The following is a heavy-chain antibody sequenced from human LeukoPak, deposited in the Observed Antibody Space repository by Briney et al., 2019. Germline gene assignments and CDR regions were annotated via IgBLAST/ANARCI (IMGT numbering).Heavy chain of an antibody. J-gene: IGHJ1*01. CDR2: INHSGST. CDR3: ARGSISGWYGRSFIQH. CDR1: GGSFSGYY. D-gene: IGHD6-19*01. Sequence: SETLPLTCAVYGGSFSGYYWSWIRQPPGKGLEWIGEINHSGSTNYNPSLKSRVTISVDTSKNQFSLKLSSVTAADTAVYYCARGSISGWYGRSFIQHWGQGTLVTVSS. V-gene: IGHV4-34*01.